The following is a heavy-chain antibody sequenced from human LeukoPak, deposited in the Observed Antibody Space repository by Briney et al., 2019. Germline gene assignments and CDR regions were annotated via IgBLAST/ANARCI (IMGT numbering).Heavy chain of an antibody. D-gene: IGHD3-10*01. V-gene: IGHV3-23*01. Sequence: GGSLRLSCAASGFTFSRYAMSWVRQAPGKGLEWVSAISGGGDNTYYADSVRGRFTISRDNAKNSLYLQMNSLRAEDTAVYYCAREIWFGEDYWGQGTLVTVSS. CDR3: AREIWFGEDY. CDR1: GFTFSRYA. CDR2: ISGGGDNT. J-gene: IGHJ4*02.